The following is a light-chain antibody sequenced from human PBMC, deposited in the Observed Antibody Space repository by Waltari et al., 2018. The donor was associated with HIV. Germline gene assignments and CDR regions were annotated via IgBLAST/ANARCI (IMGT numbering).Light chain of an antibody. CDR1: ALPKQY. CDR3: QSVESSGSRV. Sequence: SYELTQPPSVSASPGQTARITCSGDALPKQYVYWYQPRPGQAPVLVIYNDNERPSGIPERCSGSSSATTVTLTISGVQAEDEADYYCQSVESSGSRVFGGGTKLTVL. CDR2: NDN. J-gene: IGLJ3*02. V-gene: IGLV3-25*03.